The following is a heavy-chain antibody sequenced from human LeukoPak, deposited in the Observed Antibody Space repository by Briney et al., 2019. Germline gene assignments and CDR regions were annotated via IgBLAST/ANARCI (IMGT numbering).Heavy chain of an antibody. Sequence: ASVKVSCKASGYTFTGYYMHWVRQAPGQGLEWMGWINPNSGGTNYAQKFQGRVTITRNTSISTAYMELSSLRSDDTAVYYCARGFAVSSSSDYYYYYNYMDVWGKGTTVTVSS. CDR1: GYTFTGYY. V-gene: IGHV1-2*02. D-gene: IGHD6-6*01. CDR3: ARGFAVSSSSDYYYYYNYMDV. J-gene: IGHJ6*03. CDR2: INPNSGGT.